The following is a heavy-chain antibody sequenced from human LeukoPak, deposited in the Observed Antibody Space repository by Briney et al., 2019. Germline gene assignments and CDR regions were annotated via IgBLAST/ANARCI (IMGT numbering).Heavy chain of an antibody. Sequence: PSGTLSLTCTVSGGSVGSSPYYWAWVRQPPGRELDWIGSVSYSGRPSYTPSLESRVTISVDTSKNQFFLKFNSVTAADTAVYYCARVGDYSSSWYDLLYFDSWGPGTLVTVSS. J-gene: IGHJ4*02. CDR2: VSYSGRP. D-gene: IGHD6-13*01. V-gene: IGHV4-39*07. CDR3: ARVGDYSSSWYDLLYFDS. CDR1: GGSVGSSPYY.